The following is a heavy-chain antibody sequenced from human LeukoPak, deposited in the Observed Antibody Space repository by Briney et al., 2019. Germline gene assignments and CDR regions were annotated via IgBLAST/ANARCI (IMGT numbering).Heavy chain of an antibody. V-gene: IGHV3-23*01. Sequence: GGSLRLSCAASGFTFSSYVMSWVRQVPGKGLEWVSGISGPGRSTYYADYVKGRFTISRDNSQNTLYLQMNSLRAEDTAVYYCARYCSGGSCSSLHDDAFDIWGQGTMVTVSS. D-gene: IGHD2-15*01. CDR3: ARYCSGGSCSSLHDDAFDI. CDR2: ISGPGRST. CDR1: GFTFSSYV. J-gene: IGHJ3*02.